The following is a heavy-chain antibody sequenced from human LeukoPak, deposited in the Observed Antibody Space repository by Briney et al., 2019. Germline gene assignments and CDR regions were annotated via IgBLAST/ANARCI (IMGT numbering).Heavy chain of an antibody. V-gene: IGHV4-4*07. J-gene: IGHJ5*02. Sequence: SETLSLTCTVSGGSLTTYYWSWIRQPAGKGLEWIGRIYTSGSTNYNPSLKSRVTMSVDTSKNQFSLKLSSVTAADTAVYYCARATTVGRWFDPWGQGTLVTVSS. CDR2: IYTSGST. D-gene: IGHD4-17*01. CDR1: GGSLTTYY. CDR3: ARATTVGRWFDP.